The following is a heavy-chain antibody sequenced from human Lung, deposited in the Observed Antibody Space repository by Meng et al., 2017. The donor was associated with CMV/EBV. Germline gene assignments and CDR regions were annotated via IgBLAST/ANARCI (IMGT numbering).Heavy chain of an antibody. V-gene: IGHV3-9*01. J-gene: IGHJ4*02. CDR1: GFTFDDHA. D-gene: IGHD4-17*01. CDR2: ISWNSGNM. Sequence: SXKISXAASGFTFDDHAMHWVRQAPGKGLEWVSGISWNSGNMGYADSVKGRFTISRDNAKNSLYLQMDNLGTEDTALYYCVRDRNYGVYLGSDYWGQGTXVTVAS. CDR3: VRDRNYGVYLGSDY.